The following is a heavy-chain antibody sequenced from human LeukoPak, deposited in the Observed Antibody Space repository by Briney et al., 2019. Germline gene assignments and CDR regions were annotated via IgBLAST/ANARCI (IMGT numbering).Heavy chain of an antibody. CDR3: AKDYYDSSIFSAPHLFAC. CDR2: IRGSGGNT. D-gene: IGHD3-22*01. V-gene: IGHV3-23*01. Sequence: GSLRLSCAASGFTFSSHAMTWVRQASGKGLEWVSSIRGSGGNTYYADSVKGRFTISRDNFQNTLYLQMDSLRAEDTAVYYCAKDYYDSSIFSAPHLFACWGQGTLVTVSS. CDR1: GFTFSSHA. J-gene: IGHJ4*02.